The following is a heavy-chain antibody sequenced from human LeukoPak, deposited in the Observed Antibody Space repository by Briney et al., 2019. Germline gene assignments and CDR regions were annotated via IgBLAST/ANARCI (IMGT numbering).Heavy chain of an antibody. D-gene: IGHD1-26*01. CDR2: IYTSGST. J-gene: IGHJ4*02. V-gene: IGHV4-4*07. Sequence: PSDTLSLTGTVSGGAISSYYWSWIRQPAGKGLEWIGRIYTSGSTNYNPSLKSRVTMSVDTSKNQFSLQLSCVTAADTAVYYCARVYGGSYLRFEYYFDYWGQGTLVTVSS. CDR3: ARVYGGSYLRFEYYFDY. CDR1: GGAISSYY.